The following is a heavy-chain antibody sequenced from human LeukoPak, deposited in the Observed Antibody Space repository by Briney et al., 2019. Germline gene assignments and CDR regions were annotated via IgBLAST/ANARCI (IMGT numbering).Heavy chain of an antibody. J-gene: IGHJ4*02. CDR1: GFTFSRYW. CDR3: ASNWGSYPDC. D-gene: IGHD3-16*01. Sequence: PGGSLRLSCAASGFTFSRYWMTWVRQAPGKGLEWVANIKEDGSEKYYVDSVKGRFSISRDNAKNSLYLQMNSLRGEDTALYYCASNWGSYPDCWGQGALVTVSS. V-gene: IGHV3-7*01. CDR2: IKEDGSEK.